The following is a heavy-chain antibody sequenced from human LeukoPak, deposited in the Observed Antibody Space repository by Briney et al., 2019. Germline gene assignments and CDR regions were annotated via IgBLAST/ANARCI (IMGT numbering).Heavy chain of an antibody. CDR2: IIPIFGTA. V-gene: IGHV1-69*01. CDR3: ARGEMDSGWHRKDY. CDR1: GGTFSSYA. J-gene: IGHJ4*02. Sequence: GATVKISCKASGGTFSSYAISWVRQAPGQGLEWMGGIIPIFGTANYAQKFQGRVTITADESTSTAYMELSSLRSEDTAVYYCARGEMDSGWHRKDYWGQGTLVTVSS. D-gene: IGHD6-19*01.